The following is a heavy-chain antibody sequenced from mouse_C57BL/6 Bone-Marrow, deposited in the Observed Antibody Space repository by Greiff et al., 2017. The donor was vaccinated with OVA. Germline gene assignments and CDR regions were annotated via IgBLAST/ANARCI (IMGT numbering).Heavy chain of an antibody. V-gene: IGHV5-9-1*02. CDR2: ISSGGDYI. CDR3: TREREEWLLYFDY. Sequence: EVNVVESGEGLVKPGGSLKLSCAASGFTFSSYAMSWVRQTPEKRLEWVAYISSGGDYIYYAATVKGRFTISRDNARNTLYLQMSSLKSEDTAMYYCTREREEWLLYFDYWGQGTTLTVSS. J-gene: IGHJ2*01. CDR1: GFTFSSYA. D-gene: IGHD2-3*01.